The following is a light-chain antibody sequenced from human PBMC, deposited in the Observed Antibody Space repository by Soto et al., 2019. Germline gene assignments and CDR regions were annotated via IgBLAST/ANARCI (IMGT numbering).Light chain of an antibody. CDR3: SSYTSISTFV. J-gene: IGLJ1*01. CDR2: DVS. Sequence: QSALTQPASVSGSPGQSITISCTGTSSDVGRYNYVSWYQHRPGKVPEVMIYDVSDRPSGVSNRFSGSKSGNTASLTISGLQAEDEADYYCSSYTSISTFVFGTGTKVTVL. V-gene: IGLV2-14*03. CDR1: SSDVGRYNY.